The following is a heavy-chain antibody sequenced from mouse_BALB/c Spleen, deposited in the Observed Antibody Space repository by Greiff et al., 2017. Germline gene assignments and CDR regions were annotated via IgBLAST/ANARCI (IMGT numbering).Heavy chain of an antibody. CDR1: GYTFSSYW. CDR3: APITTVVATDYAMDY. Sequence: QVQLQQSGAELMKPGASVKISCKATGYTFSSYWIEWVKQRPGHGLEWIGEILPGSGSTNYNEKFKGKATFTADTSSNTAYMQLSSLTSEDSAVYYCAPITTVVATDYAMDYWGQGTSVTVSS. D-gene: IGHD1-1*01. CDR2: ILPGSGST. V-gene: IGHV1-9*01. J-gene: IGHJ4*01.